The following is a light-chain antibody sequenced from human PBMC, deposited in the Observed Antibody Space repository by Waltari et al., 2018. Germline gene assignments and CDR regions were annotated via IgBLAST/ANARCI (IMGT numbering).Light chain of an antibody. CDR2: EVT. J-gene: IGLJ3*02. CDR3: CSDASSSTVV. Sequence: QSALTQPASVSGSPGQSITISCPGTRSDVGSYNLFSWYKQHPGKAPKLMIYEVTKRPSGVSYRFSGSKSGNTASLTISGLQAEDEADYYCCSDASSSTVVFGGGTKLTVL. V-gene: IGLV2-23*02. CDR1: RSDVGSYNL.